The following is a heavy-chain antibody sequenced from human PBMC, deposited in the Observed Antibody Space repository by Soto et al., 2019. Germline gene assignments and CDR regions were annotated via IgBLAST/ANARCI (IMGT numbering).Heavy chain of an antibody. Sequence: SETLSLTCAVYGGSFSGYYWSWIRQPPGKGLEWIGEINHSGSTNYNPSLKSRVTISVDTSKNQFSLKLSSVTAADTAVYYCARDRDYDFWSGYYSTDPFDYWGQGTLVTGSS. CDR1: GGSFSGYY. CDR2: INHSGST. CDR3: ARDRDYDFWSGYYSTDPFDY. V-gene: IGHV4-34*01. D-gene: IGHD3-3*01. J-gene: IGHJ4*02.